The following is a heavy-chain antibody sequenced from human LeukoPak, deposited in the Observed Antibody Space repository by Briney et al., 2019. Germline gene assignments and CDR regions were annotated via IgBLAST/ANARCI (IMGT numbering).Heavy chain of an antibody. D-gene: IGHD6-13*01. V-gene: IGHV3-30*02. CDR1: GFTFSSYG. CDR3: ARGPKYISATGPYYFDY. Sequence: PGGSLRLSCAASGFTFSSYGMHWVRQAPGKGLEWVAFIRYDGSIKYYADSMKGRFTISRDNAKNSMYLQMYSLRAEDTAVYYCARGPKYISATGPYYFDYWGQGTLVTVSS. J-gene: IGHJ4*02. CDR2: IRYDGSIK.